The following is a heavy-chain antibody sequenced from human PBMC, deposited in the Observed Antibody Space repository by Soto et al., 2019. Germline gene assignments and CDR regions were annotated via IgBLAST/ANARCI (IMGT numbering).Heavy chain of an antibody. CDR2: IIPIFGTA. CDR3: ARANVDTAMACDY. D-gene: IGHD5-18*01. Sequence: ASVKVSCKASGGTFSSYAISRVRQAPGQGLEWMGGIIPIFGTANYAQKFQGRVTITADESTSTAYMELSSLRSEDTAVYYCARANVDTAMACDYWGQGTLVTVSS. J-gene: IGHJ4*02. CDR1: GGTFSSYA. V-gene: IGHV1-69*13.